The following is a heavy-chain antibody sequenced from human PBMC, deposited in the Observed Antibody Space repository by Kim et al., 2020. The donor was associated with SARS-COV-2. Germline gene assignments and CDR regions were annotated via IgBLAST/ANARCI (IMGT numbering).Heavy chain of an antibody. V-gene: IGHV1-3*01. CDR3: ARDTPLISGTIAYGMDV. CDR2: INAGNGNT. D-gene: IGHD1-7*01. CDR1: GYTFTSYA. J-gene: IGHJ6*02. Sequence: ASVKVSCKASGYTFTSYAMHWVRQAPGQRLEWMGWINAGNGNTKYSQKFQGRVTITRDTSASTAYMELSSLRSEDTAVYYCARDTPLISGTIAYGMDVWGQGTTVTVSS.